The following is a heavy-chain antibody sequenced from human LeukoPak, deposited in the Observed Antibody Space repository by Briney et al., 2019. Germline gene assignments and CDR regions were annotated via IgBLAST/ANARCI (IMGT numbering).Heavy chain of an antibody. Sequence: SVKVSCKASGGTFSSYAISWVRQAPGQGLEWMGGIIPIFGTANYAQKFQGRVTITADESTSTAYMELSSLGSEDTAVYYCARVEGYGSGDYFDYWGQGTLVTVSS. V-gene: IGHV1-69*01. CDR1: GGTFSSYA. D-gene: IGHD3-10*01. J-gene: IGHJ4*02. CDR2: IIPIFGTA. CDR3: ARVEGYGSGDYFDY.